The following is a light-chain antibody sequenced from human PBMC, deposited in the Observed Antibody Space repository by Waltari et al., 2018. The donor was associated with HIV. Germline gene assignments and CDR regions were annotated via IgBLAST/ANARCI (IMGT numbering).Light chain of an antibody. J-gene: IGLJ1*01. CDR1: SSDVAGYDY. Sequence: QSALTQPASVSGSPGQSITISCTGTSSDVAGYDYVPWYQQHPGKAPKLMIYEVSSRPSVVSHRFSGSKSGNTASLTISGLQAEDEADYYCSSYTSRNTHVFGTGTKVTVL. CDR2: EVS. V-gene: IGLV2-14*01. CDR3: SSYTSRNTHV.